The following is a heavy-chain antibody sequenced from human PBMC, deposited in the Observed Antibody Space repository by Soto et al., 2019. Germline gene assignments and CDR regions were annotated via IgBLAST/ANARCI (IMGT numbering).Heavy chain of an antibody. Sequence: SETLSLTCAVYGRSFSGYYWSWIRQPPGKGLEWIGEINHSGSTNYNPSLKSRVTISVDTSKNQFSLKLSSVTAADTAVYYCARGMGAENTFYYYYGMDVWGQGTTVTSP. CDR1: GRSFSGYY. CDR2: INHSGST. J-gene: IGHJ6*02. D-gene: IGHD3-16*01. CDR3: ARGMGAENTFYYYYGMDV. V-gene: IGHV4-34*01.